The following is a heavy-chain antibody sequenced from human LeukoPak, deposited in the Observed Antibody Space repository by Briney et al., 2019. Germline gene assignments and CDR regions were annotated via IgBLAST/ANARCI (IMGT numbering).Heavy chain of an antibody. J-gene: IGHJ4*02. V-gene: IGHV4-39*01. CDR3: ARRGGSKIDY. Sequence: SETLSLTCNVSGGSISTSSYYWGWIRQPPGKGPEWIGSVYYSGNTYYSPSLKSRVTISVDTSKNQFSLKLSAVTAADTAVYYCARRGGSKIDYWGQGTLVTVSS. D-gene: IGHD3-3*01. CDR2: VYYSGNT. CDR1: GGSISTSSYY.